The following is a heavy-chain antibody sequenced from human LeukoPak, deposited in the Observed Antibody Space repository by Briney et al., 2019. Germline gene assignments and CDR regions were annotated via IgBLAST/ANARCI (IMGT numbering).Heavy chain of an antibody. D-gene: IGHD3-9*01. J-gene: IGHJ4*02. Sequence: PGGSLRLSCAASGFTFSSYAMSWVRQAPGKGLEWVSAISGSGGSTYYADSVKGRFTISRDNSKNTLYLHMNSLRAEDTAVYYCAKALLRYFDWELDYWGQGTLVTVSS. CDR3: AKALLRYFDWELDY. CDR1: GFTFSSYA. CDR2: ISGSGGST. V-gene: IGHV3-23*01.